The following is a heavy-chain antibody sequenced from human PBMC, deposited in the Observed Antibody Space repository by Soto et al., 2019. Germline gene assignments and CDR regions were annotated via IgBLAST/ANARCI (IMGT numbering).Heavy chain of an antibody. V-gene: IGHV5-51*01. CDR1: ASIFSTNW. CDR2: IYPGDSRT. D-gene: IGHD3-16*02. Sequence: PGESLKISCKGSASIFSTNWIGWVRQMPGQGLEWVGVIYPGDSRTRYSPPFQGQVTISADKSISTAYLQWRSLKASDTAMYYCATRRLSSPDFSPWGQGTLVTVSS. J-gene: IGHJ5*02. CDR3: ATRRLSSPDFSP.